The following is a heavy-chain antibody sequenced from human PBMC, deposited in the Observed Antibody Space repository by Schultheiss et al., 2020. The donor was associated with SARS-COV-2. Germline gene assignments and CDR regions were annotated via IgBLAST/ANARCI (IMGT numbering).Heavy chain of an antibody. V-gene: IGHV4-39*07. Sequence: GSLRLSCTVSGGSISSGGYYWSWIRQPPGKGLEWIGEINHSGSTNYNPSLKSRVTISVDTSKNQFSLKLSSVTAADTAVYYCARGGMATGGDWGQGTLVTVSS. D-gene: IGHD5-24*01. CDR1: GGSISSGGYY. J-gene: IGHJ4*02. CDR2: INHSGST. CDR3: ARGGMATGGD.